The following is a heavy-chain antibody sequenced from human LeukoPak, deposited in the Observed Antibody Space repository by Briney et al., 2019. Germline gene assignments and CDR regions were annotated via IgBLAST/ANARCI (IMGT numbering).Heavy chain of an antibody. CDR2: ISGSGGST. J-gene: IGHJ4*02. V-gene: IGHV3-23*01. Sequence: GGSLRLSCAASGFTFSSYAMSWVRQAPGKGLEWVSAISGSGGSTYYAGSVKGRFTISRDNSKNTLYLQMNSLRAEDTAVYYCAKDGGYSSSWYGNLYYFDYWGQGTLVTVSS. CDR1: GFTFSSYA. CDR3: AKDGGYSSSWYGNLYYFDY. D-gene: IGHD6-13*01.